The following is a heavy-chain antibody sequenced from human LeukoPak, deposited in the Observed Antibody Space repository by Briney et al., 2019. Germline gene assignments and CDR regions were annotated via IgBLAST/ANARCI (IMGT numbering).Heavy chain of an antibody. CDR3: ARVGRGHFYY. V-gene: IGHV4-59*01. J-gene: IGHJ4*02. Sequence: SETLSLTCTVSGGSISTYYWSWIRMPPGKGLEWIGYVYYSSNTNYNPSLKSQVTVSVDTSKNQFSLKLSSVTASDTAVYYCARVGRGHFYYWGQGTLVTVSS. CDR2: VYYSSNT. CDR1: GGSISTYY.